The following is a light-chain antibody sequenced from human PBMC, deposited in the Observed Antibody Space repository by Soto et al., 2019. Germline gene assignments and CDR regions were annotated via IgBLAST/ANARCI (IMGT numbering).Light chain of an antibody. CDR1: SSDVGGYNY. CDR2: DVS. CDR3: NSYTSSSTVV. Sequence: QSALTQPASVSGSPGQSITISCTGTSSDVGGYNYVSWYQQNPGKAPKLMIYDVSNRPSGVSNRFSGSKSGNTASLTISGRQAEDEADYYCNSYTSSSTVVFGGGTKLTVL. V-gene: IGLV2-14*01. J-gene: IGLJ2*01.